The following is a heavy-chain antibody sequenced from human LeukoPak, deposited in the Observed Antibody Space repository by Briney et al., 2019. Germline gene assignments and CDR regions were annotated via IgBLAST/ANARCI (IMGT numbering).Heavy chain of an antibody. Sequence: SETLSLTCAVYGGSFSGYYWSWIRQPPGKGLEWIGEINHSGSTNYNPSLKSRVTISVDTSKNQFSLKLSSVTAADTAVYYCARPSRAAAGTFDYWGQGTLVTVSS. D-gene: IGHD6-13*01. CDR1: GGSFSGYY. CDR2: INHSGST. J-gene: IGHJ4*02. V-gene: IGHV4-34*01. CDR3: ARPSRAAAGTFDY.